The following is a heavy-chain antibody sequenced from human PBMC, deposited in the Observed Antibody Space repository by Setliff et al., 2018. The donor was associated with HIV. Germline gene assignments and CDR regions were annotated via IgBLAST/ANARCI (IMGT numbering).Heavy chain of an antibody. D-gene: IGHD6-6*01. Sequence: SETLSLTCAVYGGSFSGYYWSWIRQPPGKGLEWIGEITHRGITDYNPSLKSRVTISVDTSKNQLSLKVTSVTAADTAVYYCARTVRREFSSSSFDQWGQGTLVTVSS. V-gene: IGHV4-34*01. CDR3: ARTVRREFSSSSFDQ. CDR1: GGSFSGYY. J-gene: IGHJ4*02. CDR2: ITHRGIT.